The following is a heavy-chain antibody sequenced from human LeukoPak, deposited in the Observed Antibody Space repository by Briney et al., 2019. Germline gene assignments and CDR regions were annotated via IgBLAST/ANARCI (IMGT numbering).Heavy chain of an antibody. V-gene: IGHV4-59*12. J-gene: IGHJ6*02. Sequence: SETLSLTCTVSGDSTSNFYWNWIRQSPGKGLEWIGNIHYSGSSVYNPSLKSRVTMSVDTSKNQFSLKLSSVTAADTAVYYCARDRGQALYYYYGMDVWGQGTTVTVSS. CDR3: ARDRGQALYYYYGMDV. CDR1: GDSTSNFY. CDR2: IHYSGSS.